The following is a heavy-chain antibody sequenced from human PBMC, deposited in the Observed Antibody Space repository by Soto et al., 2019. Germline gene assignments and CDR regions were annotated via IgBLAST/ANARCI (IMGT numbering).Heavy chain of an antibody. J-gene: IGHJ5*02. CDR3: ARDRGTAPDP. CDR2: IYYSGST. Sequence: QVQLQESGPGLVKPSQTLSLTCTVSGGSISSGGYYWSWIRQHPGKGLEWIGYIYYSGSTYYNPSLKSRVDSSXDTSKNQCSLKLSSVTAADTAVYYCARDRGTAPDPWGQGTLVTVSS. V-gene: IGHV4-31*03. CDR1: GGSISSGGYY. D-gene: IGHD3-10*01.